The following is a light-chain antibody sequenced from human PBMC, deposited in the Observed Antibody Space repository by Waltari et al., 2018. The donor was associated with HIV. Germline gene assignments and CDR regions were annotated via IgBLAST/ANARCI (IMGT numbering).Light chain of an antibody. J-gene: IGLJ3*02. Sequence: SYELTQPPSVSVSPGQTARITCSGDALPKQYAYWYHQKPGQAPVLVIYKDTERPSGIPERFSGSSSGTTVTLTISGVQAEDEADYYCQSADSSGTCVFGGGTKLTVL. CDR2: KDT. V-gene: IGLV3-25*03. CDR3: QSADSSGTCV. CDR1: ALPKQY.